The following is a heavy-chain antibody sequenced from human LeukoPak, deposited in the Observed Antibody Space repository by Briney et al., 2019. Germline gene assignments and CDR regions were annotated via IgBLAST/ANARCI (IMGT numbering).Heavy chain of an antibody. CDR3: ARDNDSRDPPHFDY. V-gene: IGHV4-39*07. CDR1: GGSISSSSYY. D-gene: IGHD3-16*01. Sequence: SETLSLTCTVSGGSISSSSYYWGWIRQPPGKGLEWIGSIYYSGSTYYNPSLKSRVTISVDTSKNQFSLKLSSVTAADTAVYYCARDNDSRDPPHFDYWGQGSLVAVSS. CDR2: IYYSGST. J-gene: IGHJ4*02.